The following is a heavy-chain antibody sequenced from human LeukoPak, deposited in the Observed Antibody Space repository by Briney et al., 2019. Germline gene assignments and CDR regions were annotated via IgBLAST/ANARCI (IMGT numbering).Heavy chain of an antibody. CDR3: ARGYCRSTSCHEPPLYGLDV. CDR1: GYTFTNYG. V-gene: IGHV1-18*04. D-gene: IGHD2-2*01. Sequence: ASVKVSCKASGYTFTNYGFSWVRQAPGQGVEWMGWIRTYSGNTNYAQQLQGRVTMTSDTSTSTVYMELRSLRSDDTAVYYCARGYCRSTSCHEPPLYGLDVWGQGTTVTVS. J-gene: IGHJ6*02. CDR2: IRTYSGNT.